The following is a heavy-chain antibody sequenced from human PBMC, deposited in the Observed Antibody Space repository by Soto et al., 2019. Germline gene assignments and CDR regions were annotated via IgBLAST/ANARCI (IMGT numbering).Heavy chain of an antibody. CDR3: ARERGTGTRGNYYYYYGMDV. V-gene: IGHV1-69*13. CDR1: GCTFSSYA. J-gene: IGHJ6*02. CDR2: IIPIFGTA. Sequence: SVKVSCKASGCTFSSYAISCVRQAPGQGLEWMGGIIPIFGTANYAQKFQGRVTITADESTSTAYMELSSLRSEDTAVYYCARERGTGTRGNYYYYYGMDVWGQGTTVTVSS. D-gene: IGHD1-1*01.